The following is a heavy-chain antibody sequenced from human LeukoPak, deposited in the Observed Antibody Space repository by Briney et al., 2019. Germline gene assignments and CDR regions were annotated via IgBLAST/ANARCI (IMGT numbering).Heavy chain of an antibody. V-gene: IGHV5-51*01. D-gene: IGHD4-17*01. CDR1: GSIFTTYW. CDR3: ARLPTVTSNRIHDCMDV. J-gene: IGHJ6*02. Sequence: GESLKISCKGSGSIFTTYWIGWVRQMPGKGLEWMGIIYPDDSDTSYSPSFQGQVTISADKSSSTAYLQWSSLKASDTAMYYCARLPTVTSNRIHDCMDVWGQGTTVTVSS. CDR2: IYPDDSDT.